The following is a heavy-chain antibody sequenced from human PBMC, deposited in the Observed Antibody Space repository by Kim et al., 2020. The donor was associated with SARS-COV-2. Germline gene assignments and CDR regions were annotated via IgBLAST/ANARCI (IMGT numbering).Heavy chain of an antibody. V-gene: IGHV3-23*01. CDR1: GFTFGSYT. J-gene: IGHJ4*02. D-gene: IGHD6-25*01. CDR2: VISNAGSI. CDR3: ARSPGRLPGN. Sequence: GGSLRLSCAASGFTFGSYTMSWVRQAPGKGLGWVSTVISNAGSIYYADSVKGRFTISRDNSKNTLYLQMNSLGAEDTAVYYCARSPGRLPGNGGQGTVVT.